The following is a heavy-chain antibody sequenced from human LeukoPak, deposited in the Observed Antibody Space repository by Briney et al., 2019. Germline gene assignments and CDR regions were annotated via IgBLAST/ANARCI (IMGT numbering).Heavy chain of an antibody. CDR1: GGYISRYL. J-gene: IGHJ4*02. CDR2: IYYSGST. Sequence: SETLSLTCTVSGGYISRYLRSWIRQPPGKGLEWIGYIYYSGSTNYNPSLKSRVTISVDTSKNQFSLKLSSVTAADTAVYYCARGGSSSWRIGYYFDYWGQGTLVTVSS. V-gene: IGHV4-59*01. D-gene: IGHD6-13*01. CDR3: ARGGSSSWRIGYYFDY.